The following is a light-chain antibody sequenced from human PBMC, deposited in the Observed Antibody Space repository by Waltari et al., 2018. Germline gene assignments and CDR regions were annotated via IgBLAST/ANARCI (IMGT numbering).Light chain of an antibody. CDR1: SSDVGNYNL. CDR3: CSYAGSYTWV. Sequence: QSPLTQPASVSGSPGQSITIPCTATSSDVGNYNLVSWYQQYPGKAPKVMIYDDTRRPSGVSDRFSGSKSGNTASLTISGVQAEDEADYYCCSYAGSYTWVFGGGTKLTVL. CDR2: DDT. V-gene: IGLV2-23*01. J-gene: IGLJ3*02.